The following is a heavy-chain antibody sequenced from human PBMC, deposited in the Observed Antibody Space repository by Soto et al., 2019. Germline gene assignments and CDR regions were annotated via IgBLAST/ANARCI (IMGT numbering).Heavy chain of an antibody. CDR1: GFTFSSYW. J-gene: IGHJ5*01. Sequence: EVQLVASGGGLVQPGGSLRLSCAASGFTFSSYWMGWVRQAPGKGLEWVANISPDGSGTYYVDSMKGRFVISRDNAKNSLYLQVNSLTAEDTAVYYCALWIRGTPDSWGQGTLVTVSS. CDR3: ALWIRGTPDS. D-gene: IGHD3-10*01. CDR2: ISPDGSGT. V-gene: IGHV3-7*02.